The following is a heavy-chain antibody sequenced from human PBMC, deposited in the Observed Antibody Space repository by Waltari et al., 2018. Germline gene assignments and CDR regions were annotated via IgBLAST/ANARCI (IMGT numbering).Heavy chain of an antibody. V-gene: IGHV4-59*01. D-gene: IGHD6-19*01. CDR3: ARGPPDGWWLTPLSFDY. J-gene: IGHJ4*02. CDR2: IYYTGST. Sequence: QVQLQESGPGLVKPSETLSLTCTVSGGAISRYYWIWLRHPPGEGLEWIGYIYYTGSTNYNPSLKSRVTISVDTSKNQFSLKLSSVTAADTAVYYCARGPPDGWWLTPLSFDYWGQGTLVTVSS. CDR1: GGAISRYY.